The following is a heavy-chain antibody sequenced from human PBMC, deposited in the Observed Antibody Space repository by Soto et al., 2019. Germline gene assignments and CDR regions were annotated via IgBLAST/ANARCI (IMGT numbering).Heavy chain of an antibody. CDR1: GDSVSSNSAA. Sequence: SQTLSLTCVISGDSVSSNSAAWNWIRQSPSRGLEWLGRTYYRSKWYNDYAVSVKSRITINPDTSKNQFSLQLNSVTPEDTAVYYCARALWFGELSGTAQDYYYGMDVWGQGTTVTVSS. J-gene: IGHJ6*02. V-gene: IGHV6-1*01. D-gene: IGHD3-10*01. CDR3: ARALWFGELSGTAQDYYYGMDV. CDR2: TYYRSKWYN.